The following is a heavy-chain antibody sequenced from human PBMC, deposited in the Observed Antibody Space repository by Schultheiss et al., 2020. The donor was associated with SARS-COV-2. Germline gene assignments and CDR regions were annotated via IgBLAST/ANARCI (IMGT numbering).Heavy chain of an antibody. V-gene: IGHV4-34*01. J-gene: IGHJ4*02. CDR1: GGSFSGYY. Sequence: SETLSLTCAVYGGSFSGYYWSWIRQPPGKGLEWIGYIHHSGNSYYNPSLKSRLTISIDTSKNQFSLKLSSVTAADTAVYYCARDRLGVIDYWGQGTLVTVSS. CDR2: IHHSGNS. CDR3: ARDRLGVIDY.